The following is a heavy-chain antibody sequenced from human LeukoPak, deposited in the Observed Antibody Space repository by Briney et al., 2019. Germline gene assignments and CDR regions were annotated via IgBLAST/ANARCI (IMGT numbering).Heavy chain of an antibody. D-gene: IGHD6-13*01. J-gene: IGHJ4*02. V-gene: IGHV3-23*01. CDR3: AKNRGTSWYKDY. CDR2: ISSIGSST. Sequence: GGSLRLSCAASGFTFSTYGMNWVRQAPGKGLEWVSFISSIGSSTYYADSVKGRFTISRDNSKYTLYLQMNSLRAEDTAVYYCAKNRGTSWYKDYWGQGTLVTVSS. CDR1: GFTFSTYG.